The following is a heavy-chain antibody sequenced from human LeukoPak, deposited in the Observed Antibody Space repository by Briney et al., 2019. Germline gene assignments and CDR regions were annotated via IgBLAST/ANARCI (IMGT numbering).Heavy chain of an antibody. Sequence: GGSLRLSCTGSGFTFSNYVMSWVRQARGKRLEWGSGISESGEDTDNADSVKGRFNISSDNSKNPLFLQMNILRVEDTAVYYCVKVGGGGGWYWSPWGQGTLVTVSS. V-gene: IGHV3-23*01. J-gene: IGHJ5*02. CDR2: ISESGEDT. CDR1: GFTFSNYV. D-gene: IGHD6-19*01. CDR3: VKVGGGGGWYWSP.